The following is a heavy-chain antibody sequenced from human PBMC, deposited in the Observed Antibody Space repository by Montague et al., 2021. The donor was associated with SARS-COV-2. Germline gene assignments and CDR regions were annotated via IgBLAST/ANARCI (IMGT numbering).Heavy chain of an antibody. D-gene: IGHD2/OR15-2a*01. Sequence: SLRLSCAASGFTFSTYAMNWVRQAPGKVLEWVSGISSGVNKHHXXXVKGRFTISRDDSRNTLYLQMHSLRAEDTAMYYCAKNFPGQFYFDDWGQGTLVAVSS. CDR2: ISSGVNK. J-gene: IGHJ4*02. CDR3: AKNFPGQFYFDD. CDR1: GFTFSTYA. V-gene: IGHV3-23*01.